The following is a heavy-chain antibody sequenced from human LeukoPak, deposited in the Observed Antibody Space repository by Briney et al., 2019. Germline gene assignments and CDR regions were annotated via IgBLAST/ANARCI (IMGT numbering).Heavy chain of an antibody. D-gene: IGHD5-18*01. V-gene: IGHV3-30*02. CDR2: IRYDGSNK. J-gene: IGHJ4*02. Sequence: GGSLRLSCAASGFTFSSYGMHWVRQAPGKGLEWVAFIRYDGSNKYYADSVKGRFTISRDNSKNTLYLQMNSLRAEDTAVYYCAKERDTAMVTIDYWGQGTLVTVSS. CDR1: GFTFSSYG. CDR3: AKERDTAMVTIDY.